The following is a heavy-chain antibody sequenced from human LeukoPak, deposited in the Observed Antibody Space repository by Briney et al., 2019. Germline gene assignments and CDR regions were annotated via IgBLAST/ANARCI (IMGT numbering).Heavy chain of an antibody. CDR3: ASGIAARAWFDP. CDR2: INPSGGST. Sequence: ASVKVSCKASGYTFTSYYMHWVRQAPGQGLEWMGIINPSGGSTSYALKFQGRVTMTRDMSTSTVYMELSSLRSEDTAVYYCASGIAARAWFDPWGQGTLVTVSS. J-gene: IGHJ5*02. V-gene: IGHV1-46*01. CDR1: GYTFTSYY. D-gene: IGHD6-6*01.